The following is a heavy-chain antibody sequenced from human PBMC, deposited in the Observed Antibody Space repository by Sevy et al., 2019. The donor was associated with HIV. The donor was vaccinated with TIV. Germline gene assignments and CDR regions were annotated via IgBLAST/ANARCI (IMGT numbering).Heavy chain of an antibody. D-gene: IGHD2-8*01. CDR1: GFNFNIYS. CDR3: VRAGCTRQHDY. Sequence: GGSLRLSCAVSGFNFNIYSMSWVRQAPGKGLEWVSTLSFGCGKINYADSVKGRFIISRNDSKNTLYLQMNSLRAEDTAVYFCVRAGCTRQHDYWGQGTLVKISS. J-gene: IGHJ4*02. CDR2: LSFGCGKI. V-gene: IGHV3-23*01.